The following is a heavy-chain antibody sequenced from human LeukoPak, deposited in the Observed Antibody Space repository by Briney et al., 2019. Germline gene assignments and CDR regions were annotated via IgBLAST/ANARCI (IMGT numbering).Heavy chain of an antibody. J-gene: IGHJ6*03. D-gene: IGHD2-21*02. CDR2: ISGSGGST. CDR3: AKWDSATASYYYYMDV. CDR1: GFTFSSYA. Sequence: GGSLRLSCAASGFTFSSYAMSWVRQAPGKGLEWVSGISGSGGSTYYADSVKGRFIISRDNPKNTLYLQMNSLRVEVTAVYYCAKWDSATASYYYYMDVWGKGTTVTVSS. V-gene: IGHV3-23*01.